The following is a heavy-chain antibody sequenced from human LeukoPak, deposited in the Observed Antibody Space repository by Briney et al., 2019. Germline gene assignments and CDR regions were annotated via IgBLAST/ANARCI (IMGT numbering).Heavy chain of an antibody. Sequence: PGGFLRLSCAASGFTFSSYSMNWVRQAPGKGLEWVSSISSSSSYIYYADSVKGRFTISRDNAKNSLYLQMNSLRAEDTAVYYCARGVTRAVAGFDYWGQGTLVTVSS. CDR2: ISSSSSYI. V-gene: IGHV3-21*04. J-gene: IGHJ4*02. CDR3: ARGVTRAVAGFDY. D-gene: IGHD6-19*01. CDR1: GFTFSSYS.